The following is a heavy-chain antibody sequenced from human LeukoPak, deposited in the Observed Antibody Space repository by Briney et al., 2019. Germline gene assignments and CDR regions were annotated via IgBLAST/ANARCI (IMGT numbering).Heavy chain of an antibody. D-gene: IGHD4-23*01. CDR1: GGTFSSYA. V-gene: IGHV1-69*05. CDR2: IIPIFGTA. CDR3: ARVMTTVVTGAFDI. J-gene: IGHJ3*02. Sequence: SVKVSCKASGGTFSSYAISWVRQAPGQGLEWMGGIIPIFGTANYAQKFQGRVTITTDESTSAAYMELSSLRSEDTAVYYCARVMTTVVTGAFDIWGQGTMVTVSS.